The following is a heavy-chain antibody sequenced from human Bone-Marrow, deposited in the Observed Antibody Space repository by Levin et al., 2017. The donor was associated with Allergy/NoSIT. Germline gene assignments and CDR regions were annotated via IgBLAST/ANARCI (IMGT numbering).Heavy chain of an antibody. V-gene: IGHV3-23*01. CDR1: GFTFSSYA. CDR3: TKFLSCYYGSGSSRGYYFDY. J-gene: IGHJ4*02. CDR2: ISGSGGST. D-gene: IGHD3-10*01. Sequence: SCAASGFTFSSYAMSWVRQAPGKGLEWVSAISGSGGSTNYADSVKGRFTISRDNSKNTLYLQMNSLRAEDTAVYYCTKFLSCYYGSGSSRGYYFDYWGQGTLVTVSS.